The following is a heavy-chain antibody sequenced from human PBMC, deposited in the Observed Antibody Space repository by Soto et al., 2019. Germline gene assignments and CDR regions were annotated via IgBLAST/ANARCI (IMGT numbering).Heavy chain of an antibody. CDR2: IYSSGST. CDR1: GGAISTYY. Sequence: PSETLSLTCTVSGGAISTYYWTWLRQPAGKGLEWIGRIYSSGSTKYNPSLQSRVTMSLDTSNNQFSLRLTSVTAADTAAYYCARGQRFSDWFDPWGQGTLVTVSS. D-gene: IGHD3-3*01. J-gene: IGHJ5*02. CDR3: ARGQRFSDWFDP. V-gene: IGHV4-4*07.